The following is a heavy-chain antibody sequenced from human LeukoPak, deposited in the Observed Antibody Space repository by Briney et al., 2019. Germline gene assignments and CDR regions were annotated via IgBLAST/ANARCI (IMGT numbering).Heavy chain of an antibody. CDR2: IFYSGKA. D-gene: IGHD5-18*01. V-gene: IGHV4-39*07. CDR3: ARANGYAYAYYFDI. J-gene: IGHJ4*02. Sequence: SETLSLTCTVSGGSISVNTFYWAWIRQSPEKGLEWIGSIFYSGKAYHNPSFMNRISVSVDTATNHFSLKVTSVTAADTAIYYCARANGYAYAYYFDIWGQGALVTVSS. CDR1: GGSISVNTFY.